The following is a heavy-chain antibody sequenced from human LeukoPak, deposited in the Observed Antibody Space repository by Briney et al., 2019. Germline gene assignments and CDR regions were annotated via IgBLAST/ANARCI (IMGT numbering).Heavy chain of an antibody. CDR1: GFTFSSYA. Sequence: PGGSLRLSCAASGFTFSSYAMSWVRQAPGKGLEWVSAISGSGGSTYYADSVKGRFTISRDNSKNTLYLQMNSLRAEDTAVYYCAKLAYCGGDCYPNYGGNFLFDYWGQGTLVTVSS. J-gene: IGHJ4*02. CDR3: AKLAYCGGDCYPNYGGNFLFDY. V-gene: IGHV3-23*01. CDR2: ISGSGGST. D-gene: IGHD2-21*02.